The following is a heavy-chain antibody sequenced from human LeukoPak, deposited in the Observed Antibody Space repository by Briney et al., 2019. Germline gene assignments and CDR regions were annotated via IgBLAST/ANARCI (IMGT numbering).Heavy chain of an antibody. V-gene: IGHV3-23*01. CDR3: AARRGYYHYMDV. D-gene: IGHD3-3*01. CDR2: ISNSASNT. CDR1: GFTFNNYA. Sequence: PGGSLRLSCAASGFTFNNYAMNWVRQAPGKGLEWVSSISNSASNTYYADSVKGRFTISRDNSKNTLSLQMNSLTAEDTAVYYCAARRGYYHYMDVWGKGTTVTVSS. J-gene: IGHJ6*03.